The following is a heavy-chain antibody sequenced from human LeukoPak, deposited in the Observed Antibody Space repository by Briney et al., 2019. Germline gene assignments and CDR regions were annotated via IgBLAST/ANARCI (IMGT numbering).Heavy chain of an antibody. J-gene: IGHJ4*02. CDR2: IYSGGST. D-gene: IGHD4-17*01. V-gene: IGHV3-53*01. CDR3: ARIPKTTYFDY. CDR1: GFTVSSPY. Sequence: PGGSLRLSCAASGFTVSSPYMSWFRQAPGKGLEWVSVIYSGGSTDYADSVKGRFTISRDNSENTLHLQMNSLRAEDTAVYYCARIPKTTYFDYWGQGTLVTVSS.